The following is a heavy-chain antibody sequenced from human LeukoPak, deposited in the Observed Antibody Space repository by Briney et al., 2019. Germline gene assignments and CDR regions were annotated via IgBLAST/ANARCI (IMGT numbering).Heavy chain of an antibody. D-gene: IGHD6-25*01. J-gene: IGHJ6*03. CDR2: IGTSSTTI. CDR1: GFTFRSYT. V-gene: IGHV3-48*01. Sequence: PGGSLRLSCAASGFTFRSYTMNWVRQPPGKGLEWVSNIGTSSTTIYYADSVKGRFTISRDNAKNSLYLQMNSLRADDTAVYYCARFAAGGSYYYYMDVWGKGTTVTVSS. CDR3: ARFAAGGSYYYYMDV.